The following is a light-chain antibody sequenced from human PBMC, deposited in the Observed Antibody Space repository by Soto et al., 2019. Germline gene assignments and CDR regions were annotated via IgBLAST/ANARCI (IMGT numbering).Light chain of an antibody. J-gene: IGKJ5*01. CDR2: GAS. CDR1: QSVSSY. V-gene: IGKV3-15*01. Sequence: EIVLTQSPGTLSLSPGERATLSCRAIQSVSSYLAWYQQKPGQAPRLLIYGASTRATGIPARFSGSGSETDFTLTISSLQSEDFAIYYCQQYNSWPPSYTFGQGTRLEIK. CDR3: QQYNSWPPSYT.